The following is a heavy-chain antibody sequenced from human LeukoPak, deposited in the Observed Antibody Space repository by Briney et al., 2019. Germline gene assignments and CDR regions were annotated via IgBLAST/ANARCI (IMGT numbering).Heavy chain of an antibody. V-gene: IGHV4-59*01. CDR2: IYYSGST. D-gene: IGHD6-19*01. CDR3: AREDGIAVAGTLFSWFDP. J-gene: IGHJ5*02. CDR1: GGSISSYY. Sequence: PSETLSLTCTVSGGSISSYYWSWIRQPPGKGLEWIGYIYYSGSTNYNPSLKSRVTISVDTSKNQFSLKLSSVTAADTAVYYCAREDGIAVAGTLFSWFDPWGQGTLVTVSS.